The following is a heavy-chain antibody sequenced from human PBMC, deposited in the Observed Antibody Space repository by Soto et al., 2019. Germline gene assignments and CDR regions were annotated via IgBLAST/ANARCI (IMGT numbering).Heavy chain of an antibody. CDR3: ATRNYYDTTGYYYWYYFDF. J-gene: IGHJ4*02. Sequence: EVQLLESGGGLVQPGGSLRLSCAASGITFSNYAMSWVRQAPGKGLEWVSVISGRGDSTFYAGSVKGRFTISRDNSKNTVHLQMSNLGAEDTALYYCATRNYYDTTGYYYWYYFDFWGQGTLVTVSS. CDR2: ISGRGDST. D-gene: IGHD3-22*01. V-gene: IGHV3-23*01. CDR1: GITFSNYA.